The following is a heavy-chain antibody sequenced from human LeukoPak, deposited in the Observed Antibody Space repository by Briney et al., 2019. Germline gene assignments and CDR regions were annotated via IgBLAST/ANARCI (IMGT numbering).Heavy chain of an antibody. Sequence: ASVKVSCKASGGTFNSYAISWVRQAPGQGLEWMGGIIPIFGTANYAQKFQGRVTTTTDESTSTAYMELSSLRSEDTAVYYCARGNGSYSLSYFDYWGQGTLVTVSS. CDR2: IIPIFGTA. J-gene: IGHJ4*02. CDR1: GGTFNSYA. CDR3: ARGNGSYSLSYFDY. D-gene: IGHD1-26*01. V-gene: IGHV1-69*05.